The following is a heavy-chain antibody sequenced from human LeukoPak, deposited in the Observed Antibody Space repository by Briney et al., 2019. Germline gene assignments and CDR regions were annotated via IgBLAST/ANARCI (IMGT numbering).Heavy chain of an antibody. CDR2: INHSGST. J-gene: IGHJ2*01. D-gene: IGHD4-17*01. V-gene: IGHV4-34*01. CDR3: ARGGRPTVTTWGVRHWYFDL. Sequence: PSETLSLTCAVYGGSFSGYYWSWIRQPPGKGLEWIGEINHSGSTNYNPSLKSRVTISVGTSKNQFSLKLSSVTAADTAVYYCARGGRPTVTTWGVRHWYFDLWGRGTLVTVSS. CDR1: GGSFSGYY.